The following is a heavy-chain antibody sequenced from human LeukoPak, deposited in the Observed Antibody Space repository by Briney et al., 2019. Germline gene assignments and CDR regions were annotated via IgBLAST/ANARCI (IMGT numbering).Heavy chain of an antibody. CDR1: GDSISSTSYF. J-gene: IGHJ5*02. D-gene: IGHD2-8*01. CDR3: TRHEALMGPPNWFDP. V-gene: IGHV4-39*01. CDR2: IYYSGTT. Sequence: ASETLSLTCTASGDSISSTSYFWGWIRQPPGKGLEWIATIYYSGTTYYNPSLKSRVTISVDTSKNQFSLNLSSVSASDTAVYYCTRHEALMGPPNWFDPWGQGTLVTVFS.